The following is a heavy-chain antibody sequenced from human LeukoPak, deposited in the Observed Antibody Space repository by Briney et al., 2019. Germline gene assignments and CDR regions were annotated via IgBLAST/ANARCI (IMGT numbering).Heavy chain of an antibody. Sequence: SETLSLTCAVYGGSFSGYYWSWIRQPPGKGLEWIGEINHSGSTNYNPSLKSRVTISVDTSKNQFSLKPSSVTAADTAVYYCAKEGYDSSGYYYLDYWGQGTLVTVSS. D-gene: IGHD3-22*01. J-gene: IGHJ4*02. CDR3: AKEGYDSSGYYYLDY. CDR1: GGSFSGYY. V-gene: IGHV4-34*01. CDR2: INHSGST.